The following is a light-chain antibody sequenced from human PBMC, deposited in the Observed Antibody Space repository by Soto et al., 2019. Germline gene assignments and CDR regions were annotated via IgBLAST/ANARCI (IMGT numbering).Light chain of an antibody. CDR3: SSYAGSNNLVV. Sequence: QSALTQPPSASGSPGQSVTISCTGTSSDVGGYNYVSWYQQHPGKAPKLMIYEVSKRPSGVPDRFSGSKSGNTAPLTVSGIQAEDEADYYCSSYAGSNNLVVFGGGTKVTVL. CDR2: EVS. CDR1: SSDVGGYNY. V-gene: IGLV2-8*01. J-gene: IGLJ2*01.